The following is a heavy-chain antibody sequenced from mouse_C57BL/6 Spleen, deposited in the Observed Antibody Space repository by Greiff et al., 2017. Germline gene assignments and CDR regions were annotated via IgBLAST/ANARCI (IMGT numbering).Heavy chain of an antibody. CDR2: IRLKSDNYAT. V-gene: IGHV6-3*01. CDR3: TGPS. CDR1: GFTFSNYW. Sequence: EVQVVESGGGLVQPGGSMKLSCVASGFTFSNYWMNWVRQSPEQGLEWVAQIRLKSDNYATHYAEAVKGRFTISRDDSKSSVYLQMNNLRAEDTGIYYGTGPSWGQGTTLTVSS. J-gene: IGHJ2*01.